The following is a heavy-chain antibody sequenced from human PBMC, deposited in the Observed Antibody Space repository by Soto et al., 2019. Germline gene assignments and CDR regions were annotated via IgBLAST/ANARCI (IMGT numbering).Heavy chain of an antibody. V-gene: IGHV4-59*01. Sequence: QVQLQESGPGLVKPSETLSLTCTVSGGSISSYYWSWIRQPPGKGLEWIGYIYYSGSTNYNPSLKGRVTISVDTSKNQCSLKLSSVTAADTAVYYCARRYCSGGSCYHFDYWGQGTLVTVSS. CDR2: IYYSGST. J-gene: IGHJ4*02. CDR1: GGSISSYY. D-gene: IGHD2-15*01. CDR3: ARRYCSGGSCYHFDY.